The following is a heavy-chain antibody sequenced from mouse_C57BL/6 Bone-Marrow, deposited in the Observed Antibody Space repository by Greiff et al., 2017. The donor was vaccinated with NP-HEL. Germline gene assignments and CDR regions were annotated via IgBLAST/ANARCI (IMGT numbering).Heavy chain of an antibody. V-gene: IGHV6-3*01. CDR3: TGNGYYVPAWFAY. CDR2: IRVKSDNDAT. CDR1: GFTFSNYW. J-gene: IGHJ3*01. Sequence: EVKVEESGGGLVQPGGSMKLSCVASGFTFSNYWMNWVRQSPEKGLEWVAQIRVKSDNDATHYAESVKGRFTIARDDSKSSVYLQMNNLRAEDTGIYYCTGNGYYVPAWFAYWGQGTLVTVSA. D-gene: IGHD2-3*01.